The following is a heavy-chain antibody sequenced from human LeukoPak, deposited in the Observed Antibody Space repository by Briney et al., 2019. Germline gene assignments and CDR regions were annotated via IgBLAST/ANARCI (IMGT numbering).Heavy chain of an antibody. D-gene: IGHD3-22*01. J-gene: IGHJ6*02. V-gene: IGHV1-46*01. CDR3: ARDPTDYYESSGYSDYYYYGMDV. CDR1: GYSFTKYH. Sequence: ASVKVSCKASGYSFTKYHMHWVRQAPGQGLEWMGMINPSGEDTTYAQRLQGRVTVTRDTSTSRVYMELRNLGFEDTAVYYCARDPTDYYESSGYSDYYYYGMDVWGQGTTVTVSS. CDR2: INPSGEDT.